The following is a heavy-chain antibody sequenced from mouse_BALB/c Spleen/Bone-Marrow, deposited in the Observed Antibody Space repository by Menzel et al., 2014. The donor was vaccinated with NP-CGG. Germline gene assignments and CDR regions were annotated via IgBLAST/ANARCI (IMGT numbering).Heavy chain of an antibody. J-gene: IGHJ3*01. CDR1: GFTFSNYW. D-gene: IGHD1-1*01. V-gene: IGHV6-6*02. CDR2: IRLKSNNYAT. CDR3: TSITPWFAY. Sequence: EVNLVESGGGLVQPGGSMKLSCVASGFTFSNYWMNWVRQSPEKGLEWVAEIRLKSNNYATHYAESVKGRFTISRDDSKSSVYLQMNNLRAEDTGIYYCTSITPWFAYWGQGTLVTVSA.